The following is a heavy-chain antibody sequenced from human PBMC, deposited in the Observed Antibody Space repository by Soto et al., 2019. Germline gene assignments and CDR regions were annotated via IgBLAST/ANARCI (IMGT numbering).Heavy chain of an antibody. CDR1: GFTFTSSA. V-gene: IGHV1-58*02. D-gene: IGHD2-2*01. J-gene: IGHJ4*02. CDR2: IVVGSGNT. CDR3: AADTQMAKIVLVPAAISIFDY. Sequence: SVKVSCKASGFTFTSSAMQWVRQARGQRLEWIGWIVVGSGNTNYEQKFQERVTITRDMSTSTAYMELSSLRSEDTAVYYCAADTQMAKIVLVPAAISIFDYWGQGTLVTVSS.